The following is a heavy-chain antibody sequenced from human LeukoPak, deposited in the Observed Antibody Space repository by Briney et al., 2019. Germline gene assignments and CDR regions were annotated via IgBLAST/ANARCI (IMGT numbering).Heavy chain of an antibody. Sequence: GGSLTLSCAVSGFTFSGYWMSWVRQAPGKGPEWVANIKRDGSEKYYVDSVKGRFTISRDNAKNSLYLEMNSLRGEDTAVYYCTRVAGPNDYWGQGALVTVSS. CDR3: TRVAGPNDY. CDR1: GFTFSGYW. V-gene: IGHV3-7*05. J-gene: IGHJ4*02. CDR2: IKRDGSEK.